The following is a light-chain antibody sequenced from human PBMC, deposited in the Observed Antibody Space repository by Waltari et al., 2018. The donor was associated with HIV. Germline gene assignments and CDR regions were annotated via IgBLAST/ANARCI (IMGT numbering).Light chain of an antibody. CDR2: DVN. J-gene: IGLJ1*01. CDR1: SDDVGRYDY. V-gene: IGLV2-8*01. CDR3: SSYAGGSNFV. Sequence: QSALTQPPSASGSAGQSVTISCTGGSDDVGRYDYVSWYQQHPVTAPKVIIYDVNERPSGVPDRFSGFKSGNTASLTVSGLQAEDEADYYCSSYAGGSNFVFGTGTKVTVV.